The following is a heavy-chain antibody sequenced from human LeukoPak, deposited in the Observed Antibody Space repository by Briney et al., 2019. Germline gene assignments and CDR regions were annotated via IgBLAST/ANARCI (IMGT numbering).Heavy chain of an antibody. J-gene: IGHJ4*02. CDR2: FDPEDGET. D-gene: IGHD6-19*01. CDR1: GYTLTELS. V-gene: IGHV1-24*01. Sequence: ASMKVSCKVSGYTLTELSMHWVRQAPGKGLEWMGGFDPEDGETIYAQKFQGRVTMTEDTSTDTAYMELSSLRSEDTAVYYCATRQMRGWYPGYFDYWGQGTLVTVSS. CDR3: ATRQMRGWYPGYFDY.